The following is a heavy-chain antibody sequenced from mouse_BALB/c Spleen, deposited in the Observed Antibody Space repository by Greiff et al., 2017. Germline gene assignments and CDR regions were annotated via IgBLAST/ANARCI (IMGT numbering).Heavy chain of an antibody. D-gene: IGHD2-4*01. CDR3: ARERITTGYFDD. Sequence: DVKLVESGGGLVQPGGSLRLSCATSGFTFTDYYMSWVRQPPGKALEWLGFIRNKANGYTTEYSASVKGRFTISRDNSQSILYLQMNTLRAEDSATYYCARERITTGYFDDWGQGTTLTVSS. J-gene: IGHJ2*01. V-gene: IGHV7-3*02. CDR2: IRNKANGYTT. CDR1: GFTFTDYY.